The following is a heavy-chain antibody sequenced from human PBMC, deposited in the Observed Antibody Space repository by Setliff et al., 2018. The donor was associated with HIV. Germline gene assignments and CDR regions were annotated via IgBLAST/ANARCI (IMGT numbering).Heavy chain of an antibody. Sequence: GGSLRLSCEASGFAFSTFDMNWVRQSPGKGLEWVSGVSPGSHTTYYAESVKGRFTVSRDDSNNMLFLQMTSLGDDDTAIYYCAKPTIGIYPRSFDLWGPGTMVTVS. CDR1: GFAFSTFD. J-gene: IGHJ3*01. CDR2: VSPGSHTT. CDR3: AKPTIGIYPRSFDL. D-gene: IGHD1-26*01. V-gene: IGHV3-23*01.